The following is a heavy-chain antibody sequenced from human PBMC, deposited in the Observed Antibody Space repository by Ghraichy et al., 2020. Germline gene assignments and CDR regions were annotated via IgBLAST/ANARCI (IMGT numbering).Heavy chain of an antibody. Sequence: SETLSLTCAVYGGSFSGYYWTWIRQPPGKGREWIGEINHSGSTNYNPSLKSRVTISVDTSKTQFSPKLSSVTAADTAVYYCASRPPSGYSSSFDYWGQGNLVTVSS. J-gene: IGHJ4*02. CDR1: GGSFSGYY. CDR3: ASRPPSGYSSSFDY. V-gene: IGHV4-34*01. D-gene: IGHD6-13*01. CDR2: INHSGST.